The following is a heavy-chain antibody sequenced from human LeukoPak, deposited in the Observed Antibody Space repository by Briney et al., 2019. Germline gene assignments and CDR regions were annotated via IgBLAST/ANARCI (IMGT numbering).Heavy chain of an antibody. D-gene: IGHD2-2*01. Sequence: WGSLRLSCVASGFTFSSYGMSWVRQAPGKGLEWVSAISGSGGSTYYADSVKGRFTISGDNSKNTLFLQMNSLRAEDTAVYYCAHGAMYQLDYWGQGTLVTVSS. CDR1: GFTFSSYG. J-gene: IGHJ4*02. V-gene: IGHV3-23*01. CDR3: AHGAMYQLDY. CDR2: ISGSGGST.